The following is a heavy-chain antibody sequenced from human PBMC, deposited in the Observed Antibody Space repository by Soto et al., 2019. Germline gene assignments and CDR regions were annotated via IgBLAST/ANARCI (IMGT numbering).Heavy chain of an antibody. J-gene: IGHJ4*02. V-gene: IGHV2-5*02. CDR3: AHRGYMYGNWDHGYFDY. D-gene: IGHD5-18*01. Sequence: QITLKESGPTRVKPTQPLALTCTFSGFSLTTSGVGVGWIRKTPGKALEWLAVIYWDDDKRYSPSLKSRLTITKDTSKNQVVLTMAYMDPVDTATYFCAHRGYMYGNWDHGYFDYWGQGILVTVSS. CDR1: GFSLTTSGVG. CDR2: IYWDDDK.